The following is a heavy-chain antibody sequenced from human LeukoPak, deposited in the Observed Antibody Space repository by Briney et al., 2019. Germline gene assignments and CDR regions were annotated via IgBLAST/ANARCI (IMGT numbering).Heavy chain of an antibody. V-gene: IGHV4-31*03. J-gene: IGHJ3*02. CDR2: IYSNFGNT. CDR1: GGSISSGGYY. D-gene: IGHD5-18*01. Sequence: PSETLSLTCTVSGGSISSGGYYWTWIRQRPGKGLEWIGYIYSNFGNTYYNPSLKSRVTISVDTSKNQFSLKLSSVTAADTAVYYCARENDSAFDIWGQGTMVTVSS. CDR3: ARENDSAFDI.